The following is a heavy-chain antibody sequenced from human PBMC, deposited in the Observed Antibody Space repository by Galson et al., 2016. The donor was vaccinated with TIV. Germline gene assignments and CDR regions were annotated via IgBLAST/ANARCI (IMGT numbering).Heavy chain of an antibody. CDR3: AKDRNTAMDTYHYYYGMDV. Sequence: SVKVSCKASGDTFSTYPFNWVRQAPGQGLEWVGGFIPLFGTANYAQKFQGRVTITADESTSTLSMEVSSLRSEDTAMYYCAKDRNTAMDTYHYYYGMDVWGQGTTVIVSS. CDR2: FIPLFGTA. D-gene: IGHD5-18*01. V-gene: IGHV1-69*13. J-gene: IGHJ6*02. CDR1: GDTFSTYP.